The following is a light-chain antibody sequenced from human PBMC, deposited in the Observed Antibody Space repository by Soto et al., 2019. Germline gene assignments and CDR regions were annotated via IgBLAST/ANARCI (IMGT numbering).Light chain of an antibody. V-gene: IGLV1-51*01. CDR3: GSWDSSLSAYV. Sequence: QSVMTQPTSVSAAPGQKVTISCSGSSSNIGGNSGSWYQQLPGTAPKLLLYDDNKRPSGIPDRFSGSKSGTSATLGITGFQTGDEADYYCGSWDSSLSAYVFGTGTKLTVL. J-gene: IGLJ1*01. CDR2: DDN. CDR1: SSNIGGNS.